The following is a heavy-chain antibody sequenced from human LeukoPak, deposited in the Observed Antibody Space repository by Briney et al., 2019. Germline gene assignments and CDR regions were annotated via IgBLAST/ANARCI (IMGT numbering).Heavy chain of an antibody. V-gene: IGHV4-59*01. CDR1: GGSISSYY. CDR2: IYYSGST. Sequence: PSETLSLTCTVSGGSISSYYWSWIRQPPGKGLEWIGYIYYSGSTNYNPSLKSRVTISVDTSKNQFSLKLSSVTAADTAVYYCARVVVATNYYYYYYMDVWGKGTTVTVSS. D-gene: IGHD5-12*01. J-gene: IGHJ6*03. CDR3: ARVVVATNYYYYYYMDV.